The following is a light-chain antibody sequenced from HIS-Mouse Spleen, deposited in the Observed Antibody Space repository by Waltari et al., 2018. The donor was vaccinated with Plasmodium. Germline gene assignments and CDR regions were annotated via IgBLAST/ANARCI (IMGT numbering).Light chain of an antibody. CDR2: GAS. V-gene: IGKV3-15*01. J-gene: IGKJ3*01. Sequence: EIVMTQSPATLSVSPGERATLSCRASQSVSSNLAWSQQKPAQAPRLLIYGASTRATVIPARFSGSGSVTEFTLTISSLQSEDCAVYYCQQYNNWPFTFGPGTKVDIK. CDR3: QQYNNWPFT. CDR1: QSVSSN.